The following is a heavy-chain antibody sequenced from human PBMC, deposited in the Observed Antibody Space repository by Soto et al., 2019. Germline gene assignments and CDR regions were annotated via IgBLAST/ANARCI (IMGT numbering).Heavy chain of an antibody. V-gene: IGHV3-49*01. CDR1: GFTFGDYA. Sequence: GGSLRLSCTASGFTFGDYAMSWFRQAPGKGLEWVGFIRSKAYGGTTEYAASVKGRFANSRNSSKSIAYLQMNSLKTEDTAVYYCTRWESGYYDSSGYFPAPKFDYWGQGTLVTVSS. D-gene: IGHD3-22*01. CDR2: IRSKAYGGTT. J-gene: IGHJ4*02. CDR3: TRWESGYYDSSGYFPAPKFDY.